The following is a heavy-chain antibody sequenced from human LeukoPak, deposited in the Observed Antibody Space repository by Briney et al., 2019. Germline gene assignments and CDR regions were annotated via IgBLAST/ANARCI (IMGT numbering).Heavy chain of an antibody. CDR1: GFTFSSYA. Sequence: GGSLRLSCAASGFTFSSYAMSWVRQAPGKGLEWVSAISGSGGSTYYADSVKGRFTISRDNSKNTLYLQMNSLRAEDTAVYYCAKDVAPDSGWDLDYWGRGTLVTVSS. D-gene: IGHD6-19*01. CDR2: ISGSGGST. CDR3: AKDVAPDSGWDLDY. J-gene: IGHJ4*02. V-gene: IGHV3-23*01.